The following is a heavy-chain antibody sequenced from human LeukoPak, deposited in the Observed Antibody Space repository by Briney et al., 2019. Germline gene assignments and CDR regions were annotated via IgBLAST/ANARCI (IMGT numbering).Heavy chain of an antibody. CDR1: GFTFSSYA. CDR2: IAHHGSNK. Sequence: GGSLRLSCAASGFTFSSYAIHWVRQGPGKGLEWVAYIAHHGSNKYYADSVKGRFTISRDNSKRTLYLQMNSLRADHTAVYYCAKDGSWSCTDWGQGTLVTVSS. D-gene: IGHD2-8*02. CDR3: AKDGSWSCTD. V-gene: IGHV3-30*02. J-gene: IGHJ4*02.